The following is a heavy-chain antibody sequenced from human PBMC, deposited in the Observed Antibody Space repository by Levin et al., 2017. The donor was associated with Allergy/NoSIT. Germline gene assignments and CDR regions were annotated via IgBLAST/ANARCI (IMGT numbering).Heavy chain of an antibody. D-gene: IGHD3-10*01. CDR3: ATSNGSGSPDDY. V-gene: IGHV1-2*02. CDR2: INPNSGGT. J-gene: IGHJ4*02. CDR1: GYTFTGYY. Sequence: GESLKISCKASGYTFTGYYMHWVRQAPGQGLEWMGWINPNSGGTNYAQKFQGRVTMTRDTSISTAYMELSRLRSDDTAVYYCATSNGSGSPDDYWGQGTLVTVSS.